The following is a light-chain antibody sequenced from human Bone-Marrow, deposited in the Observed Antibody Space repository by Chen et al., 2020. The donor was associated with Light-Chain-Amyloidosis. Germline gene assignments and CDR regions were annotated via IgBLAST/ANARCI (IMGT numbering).Light chain of an antibody. CDR3: QVWDRSSDRPV. V-gene: IGLV3-21*02. Sequence: SYVLTQPSSVSVAPGQTATIACGGNNIGATSVHWYQQTPGQAPLLVVYDYSDRPSGIPERLSGSNSGNTATLNISRVEDGDEADYYCQVWDRSSDRPVFGGGTKLTVL. CDR1: NIGATS. CDR2: DYS. J-gene: IGLJ3*02.